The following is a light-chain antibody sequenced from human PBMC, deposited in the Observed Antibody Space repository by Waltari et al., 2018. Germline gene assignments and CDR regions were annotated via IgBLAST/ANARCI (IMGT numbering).Light chain of an antibody. V-gene: IGLV3-25*03. CDR3: QSADSSGPIVV. Sequence: SYELTQAPSVSVSPGQTARIPCPGEGLSQSYADGYQQKPVQTPVLMMYKDSERPSGIPERFSGSSSATTVTLTISGVQAEDEADYYCQSADSSGPIVVFGGGTKVTVL. J-gene: IGLJ2*01. CDR1: GLSQSY. CDR2: KDS.